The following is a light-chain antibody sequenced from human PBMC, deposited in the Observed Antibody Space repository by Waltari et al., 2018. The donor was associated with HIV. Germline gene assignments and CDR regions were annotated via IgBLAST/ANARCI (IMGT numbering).Light chain of an antibody. V-gene: IGKV1-13*02. CDR2: DAS. CDR3: QQFNSYPNT. J-gene: IGKJ4*01. Sequence: QQKPGKPPKVLIFDASNLEGGVSSRFSGSGSGTEFTLTINSLQPEDFATYFCQQFNSYPNTFGGGTKVEIK.